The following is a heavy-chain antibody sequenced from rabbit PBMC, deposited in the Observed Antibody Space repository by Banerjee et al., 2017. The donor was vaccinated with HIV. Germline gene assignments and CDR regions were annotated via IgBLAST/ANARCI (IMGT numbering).Heavy chain of an antibody. J-gene: IGHJ6*01. CDR3: ATGGGALHL. CDR2: IYGDSRGST. V-gene: IGHV1S45*01. Sequence: QQQLEESGGGLVKPGGTLTLTCKASGIDFSSYYYMCWVRQAPGKGLEWIACIYGDSRGSTYYASWAKGRFTISKTSSTTVTLQMTSLTAADTATYFCATGGGALHLWGPGTLVTVS. CDR1: GIDFSSYYY. D-gene: IGHD4-1*01.